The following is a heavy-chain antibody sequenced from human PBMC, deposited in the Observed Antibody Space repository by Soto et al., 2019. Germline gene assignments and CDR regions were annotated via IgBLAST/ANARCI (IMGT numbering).Heavy chain of an antibody. V-gene: IGHV2-5*02. D-gene: IGHD4-17*01. Sequence: QITLKESGPTLVKPTQTLTLTCTFSGFSLSTSGVGVGWIRQPPGKALEWLALIYWDDAKRYSPSLKSRLTSTKDTSKNQVFITRTNMYPVDTATYYCAQMYGDYIDYWGQGTLVTVSS. CDR2: IYWDDAK. CDR1: GFSLSTSGVG. CDR3: AQMYGDYIDY. J-gene: IGHJ4*02.